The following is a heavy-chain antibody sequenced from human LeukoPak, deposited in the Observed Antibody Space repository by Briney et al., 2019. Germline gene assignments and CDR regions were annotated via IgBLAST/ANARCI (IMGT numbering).Heavy chain of an antibody. V-gene: IGHV3-23*01. D-gene: IGHD1-26*01. CDR3: AREEELLGLVDY. CDR1: GITLSNYG. Sequence: GGSLRLSCVVSGITLSNYGMSWVRQAPGKGLEWVSGISERGGSTNYADSVKSRFIISRDTSKNTVYLQMNSLRVEDTAVYYCAREEELLGLVDYWGQGTLVTVSS. CDR2: ISERGGST. J-gene: IGHJ4*02.